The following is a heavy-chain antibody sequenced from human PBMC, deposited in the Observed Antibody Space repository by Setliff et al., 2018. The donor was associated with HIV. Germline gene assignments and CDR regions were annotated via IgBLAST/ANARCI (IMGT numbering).Heavy chain of an antibody. CDR3: ARPPRGYNWNYFEN. V-gene: IGHV4-59*12. CDR2: IYYSGSIT. D-gene: IGHD1-1*01. J-gene: IGHJ4*02. CDR1: GGSISTYS. Sequence: SETLSLTCTVSGGSISTYSWSWIRQSPGKGLEWIGSIYYSGSITKFNPSLKSRVTIPVDTSKNQFSLRLSSVTAADTAVYYCARPPRGYNWNYFENWGQGTLVTVSS.